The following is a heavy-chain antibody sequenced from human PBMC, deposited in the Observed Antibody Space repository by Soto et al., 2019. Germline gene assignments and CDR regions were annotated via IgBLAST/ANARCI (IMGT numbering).Heavy chain of an antibody. D-gene: IGHD2-21*02. CDR1: GGSISSGGYY. J-gene: IGHJ6*02. V-gene: IGHV4-31*03. CDR3: ARMVVVTAIRYYYYGMDV. Sequence: QVQLQESGPGLVKPSQTLSLTCTVSGGSISSGGYYWSWIRQHPGKGLEWIGYIYYSGSTYYNPSLKSRVTKSVDTSKNQFSLKLRSVTAADTAVYYCARMVVVTAIRYYYYGMDVWGQGTTVTVSS. CDR2: IYYSGST.